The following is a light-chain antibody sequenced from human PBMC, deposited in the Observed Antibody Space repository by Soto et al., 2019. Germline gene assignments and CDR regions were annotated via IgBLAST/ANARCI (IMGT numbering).Light chain of an antibody. CDR3: QQYGGSPYT. CDR1: QSVGSNY. Sequence: EIVLTQSPGTLSLSPGERATLSSRAIQSVGSNYSAWYQQNPGQAPSLLIYGASSRATDIHDRFSGTGSGTDFTLTISRLEPEDFAVYYCQQYGGSPYTFGQGTKLEIK. J-gene: IGKJ2*01. CDR2: GAS. V-gene: IGKV3-20*01.